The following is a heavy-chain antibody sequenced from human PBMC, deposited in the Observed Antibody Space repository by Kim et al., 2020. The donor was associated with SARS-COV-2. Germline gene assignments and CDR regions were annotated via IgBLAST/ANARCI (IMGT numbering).Heavy chain of an antibody. J-gene: IGHJ1*01. CDR3: ATPPWDRRGYFQH. D-gene: IGHD1-26*01. V-gene: IGHV1-69*13. Sequence: SVKVSCKASGGTFSSYAISWVRQAPGQGLEWMGGIIPIFGTANYAQKFQGRVTITADESTSTAYMELSSLRSEDTAVYYCATPPWDRRGYFQHWGQGTLVTVSS. CDR1: GGTFSSYA. CDR2: IIPIFGTA.